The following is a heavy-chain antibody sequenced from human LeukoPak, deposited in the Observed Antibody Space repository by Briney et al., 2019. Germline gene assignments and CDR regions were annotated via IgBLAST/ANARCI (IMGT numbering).Heavy chain of an antibody. CDR3: ASYDSSGYRPFDY. V-gene: IGHV1-69*01. Sequence: GSSVKVSCKASGGTFSSYAISWVRQAPGQGLEWMGGIIPIFGTANYAQKFQGRVTITADESTSTAYMELSSLRSEDTAVYYCASYDSSGYRPFDYWGQGTLVPVSS. CDR1: GGTFSSYA. D-gene: IGHD3-22*01. CDR2: IIPIFGTA. J-gene: IGHJ4*02.